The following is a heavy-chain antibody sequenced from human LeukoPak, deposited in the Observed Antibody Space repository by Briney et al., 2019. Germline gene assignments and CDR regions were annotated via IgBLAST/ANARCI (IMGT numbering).Heavy chain of an antibody. J-gene: IGHJ4*02. CDR2: ISSSSSTI. CDR1: GFTFSSYS. Sequence: GGSLRLSCAASGFTFSSYSMNWVRQAPGKGLEWVSYISSSSSTIYYADSVKGRFTISRDNAKNSLYLQMNSLRAEDTAVYYCTTLGYCSSTSCYTPGDWGQGTLVTVSS. CDR3: TTLGYCSSTSCYTPGD. D-gene: IGHD2-2*02. V-gene: IGHV3-48*01.